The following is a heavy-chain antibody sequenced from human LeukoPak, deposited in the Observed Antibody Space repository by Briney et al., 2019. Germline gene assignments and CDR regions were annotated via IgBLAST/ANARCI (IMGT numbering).Heavy chain of an antibody. CDR3: ARGRSFDWLFDY. V-gene: IGHV3-48*01. D-gene: IGHD3-9*01. CDR2: ITNSGNSK. CDR1: EFTFSSYS. Sequence: GGSLRLSCAASEFTFSSYSMNWVRQAPGKGLEWVSYITNSGNSKSYADSVKGRFTISRDNTKNSLYLQMNGLRAEDTAVYYCARGRSFDWLFDYWGQGTLVTVSS. J-gene: IGHJ4*02.